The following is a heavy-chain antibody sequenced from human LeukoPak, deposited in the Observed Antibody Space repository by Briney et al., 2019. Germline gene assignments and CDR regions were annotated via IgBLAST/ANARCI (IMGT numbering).Heavy chain of an antibody. J-gene: IGHJ4*02. Sequence: GGSLRLSCAASRFTFNNYALTWVRQAPGKGLEWVAAISGSGGGTYYADSVEGRFTISRDNSKNTLYLQMNSLRAEDTAVYYCAKWTSNMAARLGYFDSWGQGTLVTVSS. CDR1: RFTFNNYA. CDR2: ISGSGGGT. D-gene: IGHD6-6*01. CDR3: AKWTSNMAARLGYFDS. V-gene: IGHV3-23*01.